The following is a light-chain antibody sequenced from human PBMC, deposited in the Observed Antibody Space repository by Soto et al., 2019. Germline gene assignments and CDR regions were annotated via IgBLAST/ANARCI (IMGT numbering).Light chain of an antibody. CDR1: QSVSSSY. V-gene: IGKV3-20*01. Sequence: EIVLTQSPGTLSLSPGERATLSCRASQSVSSSYLAWYQQNPGQAPRLLIYGASSRATGIPDRFCGSGSGTDFTLTISRLEPEDFAVYYCPQYGSSPLTFGGGTKVEIK. CDR2: GAS. J-gene: IGKJ4*01. CDR3: PQYGSSPLT.